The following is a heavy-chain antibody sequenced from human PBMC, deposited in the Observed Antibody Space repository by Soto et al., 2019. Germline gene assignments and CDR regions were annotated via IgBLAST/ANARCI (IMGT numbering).Heavy chain of an antibody. CDR2: IYYSGST. V-gene: IGHV4-39*01. CDR3: ARHKYHSSGPSAY. Sequence: SETLSLTCTVSGGSISSSSYYWGWIRQPPGKGLEWIGSIYYSGSTYYNPSLKSRVTISVDTSKNQFSLKLSSVTAADTAVYYGARHKYHSSGPSAYGGQGTLVPVSS. J-gene: IGHJ4*02. CDR1: GGSISSSSYY. D-gene: IGHD3-22*01.